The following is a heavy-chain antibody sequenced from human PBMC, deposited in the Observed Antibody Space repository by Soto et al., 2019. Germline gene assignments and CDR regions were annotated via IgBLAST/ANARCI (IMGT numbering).Heavy chain of an antibody. J-gene: IGHJ6*02. CDR1: GYSFTSYW. Sequence: RGESLKISCKGSGYSFTSYWISWVRQMPGKGLEWMGRIDPSDSYTNYSPSFQGHVTISADKSISTAYLQWSSLKASDTAMYYCARLSDSRGSEPYYYSYYGMDVWGQGTTVNVSS. CDR2: IDPSDSYT. V-gene: IGHV5-10-1*01. CDR3: ARLSDSRGSEPYYYSYYGMDV. D-gene: IGHD3-22*01.